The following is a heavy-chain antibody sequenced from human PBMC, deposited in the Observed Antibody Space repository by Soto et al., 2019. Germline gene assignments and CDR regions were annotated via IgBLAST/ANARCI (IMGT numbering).Heavy chain of an antibody. D-gene: IGHD3-10*01. V-gene: IGHV3-23*01. CDR1: GFTFSSYA. J-gene: IGHJ4*02. Sequence: EVQLLESGGGLVQPGGSLRLSCAASGFTFSSYAMSWVRQAPGKGLEWVSAISGSGGSTYYADSVKGRFTLSRDNSKNTLYLQMNSLRAEDTAVYYCAKDLRRITMVRGVSPPFDYWGQGTLVTVSS. CDR2: ISGSGGST. CDR3: AKDLRRITMVRGVSPPFDY.